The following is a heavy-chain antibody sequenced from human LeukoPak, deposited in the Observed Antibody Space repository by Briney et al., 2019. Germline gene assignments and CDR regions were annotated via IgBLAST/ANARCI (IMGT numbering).Heavy chain of an antibody. CDR2: IKSNTDGGTT. Sequence: GGSLRLSCAASGFSFSYAWMSWVRQAPGKGLEWVGRIKSNTDGGTTDYAAPVKGRFTISGDDSKNTLYLQMNSLKAEDTAVYYCTTGLQYSSGSPLRFAFNIWGQGTMVTVSS. V-gene: IGHV3-15*01. CDR3: TTGLQYSSGSPLRFAFNI. D-gene: IGHD6-19*01. CDR1: GFSFSYAW. J-gene: IGHJ3*02.